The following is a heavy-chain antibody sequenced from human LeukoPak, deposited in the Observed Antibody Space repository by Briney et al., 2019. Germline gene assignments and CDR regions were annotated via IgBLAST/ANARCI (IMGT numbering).Heavy chain of an antibody. CDR3: ARQLRYYDILTGYPYYYYYMDV. V-gene: IGHV4-34*01. Sequence: ASETLSLACAVYGGSFSGFHWNWIRQPPGKGLEWIGDINHSGSTHYNPSLKSRVTISVDTSKNQFSLKLSSVNAAGTAVYYCARQLRYYDILTGYPYYYYYMDVWGKGTTVTVSS. CDR2: INHSGST. D-gene: IGHD3-9*01. CDR1: GGSFSGFH. J-gene: IGHJ6*03.